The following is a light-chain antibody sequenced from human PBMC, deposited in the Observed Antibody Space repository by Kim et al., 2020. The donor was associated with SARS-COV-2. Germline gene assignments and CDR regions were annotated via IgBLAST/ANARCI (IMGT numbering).Light chain of an antibody. CDR3: QQTYSALT. V-gene: IGKV1-39*01. Sequence: DIQMTQSPSSLSASVGDRVTITCRASQSINTYLNWYQQKPGKAPKLLIYAASNLQSGVPSRFSGSGSGTDFTLTISSLQPEDFATYYCQQTYSALTFGGGTKVDIK. CDR2: AAS. CDR1: QSINTY. J-gene: IGKJ4*01.